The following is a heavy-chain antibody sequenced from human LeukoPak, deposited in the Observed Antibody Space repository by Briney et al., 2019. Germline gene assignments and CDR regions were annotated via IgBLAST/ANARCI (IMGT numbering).Heavy chain of an antibody. D-gene: IGHD3/OR15-3a*01. V-gene: IGHV4-59*01. CDR3: ARRTGYYDGFDY. Sequence: PSETLSLTCTVSDGSIGSYYWSWIRQPPGKGLEWIGYIYYTGSTNYNPSLKSRVTISVDTSENQFSLKLSSVTAADTAVYYCARRTGYYDGFDYWGQGTLVTVSS. CDR1: DGSIGSYY. CDR2: IYYTGST. J-gene: IGHJ4*02.